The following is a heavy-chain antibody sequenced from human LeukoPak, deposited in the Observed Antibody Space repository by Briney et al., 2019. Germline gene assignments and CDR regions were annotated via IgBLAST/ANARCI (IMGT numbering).Heavy chain of an antibody. CDR2: ISWNSGSI. V-gene: IGHV3-9*01. Sequence: GRPLRLSCAASGFTFDDYAMHWVRQAPGKGLEWVSGISWNSGSIGYADSVKGRFTISRDNAKNSLYLQMNSLRAEDTALYYCAKGGPGYYYYGMDVWGQGTTVTVSS. CDR1: GFTFDDYA. CDR3: AKGGPGYYYYGMDV. J-gene: IGHJ6*02.